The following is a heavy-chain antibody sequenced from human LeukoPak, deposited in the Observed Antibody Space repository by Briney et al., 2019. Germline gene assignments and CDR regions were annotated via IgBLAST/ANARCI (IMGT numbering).Heavy chain of an antibody. V-gene: IGHV3-23*01. J-gene: IGHJ4*02. CDR1: GFTFSSYA. CDR3: AKDEFDYGSGSYYTNY. Sequence: GGSLRLSCAASGFTFSSYAMSWVRQAPGKGLEWVSAISGSGGSTYYADSVKGRFTISRDNSKNTPYLQMNSLRAEDTAVYYCAKDEFDYGSGSYYTNYWGQGTLVTVSS. D-gene: IGHD3-10*01. CDR2: ISGSGGST.